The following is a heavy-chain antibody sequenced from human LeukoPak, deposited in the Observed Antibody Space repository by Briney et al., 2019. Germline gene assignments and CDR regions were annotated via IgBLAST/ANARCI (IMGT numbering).Heavy chain of an antibody. D-gene: IGHD3-22*01. Sequence: GGSLRLSCVASGFTFSSYAMSWVRQAPGKGLEWVSAISGSGGSTYYADSVKGRFTISRDNSKNTLYLQMNSLRAEDTAVYYCAKDTGFTMIVVVIRSLDYWGQGTLVTVSS. CDR3: AKDTGFTMIVVVIRSLDY. CDR1: GFTFSSYA. CDR2: ISGSGGST. V-gene: IGHV3-23*01. J-gene: IGHJ4*02.